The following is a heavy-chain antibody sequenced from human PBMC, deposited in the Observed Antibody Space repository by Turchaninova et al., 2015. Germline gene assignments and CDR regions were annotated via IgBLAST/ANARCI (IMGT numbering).Heavy chain of an antibody. D-gene: IGHD6-19*01. CDR2: IYHSGST. Sequence: QVQLQESGPGLVKPSEPLSLPCAVPGYSISSGYYWGWIRLPPGKGLEWIGTIYHSGSTYYNPSLKSRVTISVDTSKNQFSLKLSSVTAADTAVYYCASRTVAGTIDSWGQGILVTVSS. CDR3: ASRTVAGTIDS. CDR1: GYSISSGYY. V-gene: IGHV4-38-2*01. J-gene: IGHJ4*02.